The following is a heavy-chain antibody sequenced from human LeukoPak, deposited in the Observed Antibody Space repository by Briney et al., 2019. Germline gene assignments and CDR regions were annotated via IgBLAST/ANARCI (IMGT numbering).Heavy chain of an antibody. J-gene: IGHJ4*02. V-gene: IGHV3-7*03. Sequence: GGSLRLSCAASGFTFSSYWMSWVRQAPGKGLEWVANIKQDGSEKYYVDSVKGRFTISRDNAKNSLYLQMNSLRSEDTAVYYCARGSLIAAAGTGFDYWGQGTLVTVSS. CDR3: ARGSLIAAAGTGFDY. CDR2: IKQDGSEK. D-gene: IGHD6-13*01. CDR1: GFTFSSYW.